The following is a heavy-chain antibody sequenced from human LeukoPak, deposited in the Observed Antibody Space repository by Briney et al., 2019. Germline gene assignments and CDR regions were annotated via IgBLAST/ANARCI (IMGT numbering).Heavy chain of an antibody. D-gene: IGHD6-13*01. CDR3: ARDVRPYSSSWYFDY. Sequence: GRCLRLSCAASGLTFGSNSIKWVSPAPGGWLGWGSSISSSSRYIYYAVSVKSRFTISRDNAKNQQYLQMTSLRAEDTAVYYCARDVRPYSSSWYFDYWGQGTLVTVSS. CDR1: GLTFGSNS. V-gene: IGHV3-21*01. J-gene: IGHJ4*02. CDR2: ISSSSRYI.